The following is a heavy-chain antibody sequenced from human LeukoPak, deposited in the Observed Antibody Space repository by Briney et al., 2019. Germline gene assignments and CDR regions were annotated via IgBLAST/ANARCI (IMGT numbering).Heavy chain of an antibody. J-gene: IGHJ3*02. Sequence: PSETLSLTCTVSGGSISSYYWSWIRQPPGKGLEWIGYIYYSGSTNYNPSLKSRVTISVDTSKTQFSLKLSSVTAADTAVYYCARVLRTVVTGAFDIWGQGTMVTVSS. CDR3: ARVLRTVVTGAFDI. D-gene: IGHD4-23*01. CDR2: IYYSGST. CDR1: GGSISSYY. V-gene: IGHV4-59*01.